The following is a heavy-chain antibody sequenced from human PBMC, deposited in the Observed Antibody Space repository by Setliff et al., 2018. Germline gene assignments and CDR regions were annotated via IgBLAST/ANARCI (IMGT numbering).Heavy chain of an antibody. CDR2: IYYSGST. CDR3: AREGSSSYDY. Sequence: SETLSLTCTVAGGSISSHYWSWIRQPPGKGLEWIGSIYYSGSTNYNPSLKSRVTISVDTSKNQFSLKLSSVTAADTAVYYCAREGSSSYDYWGQGTLVTVSS. V-gene: IGHV4-59*11. CDR1: GGSISSHY. J-gene: IGHJ4*02. D-gene: IGHD6-6*01.